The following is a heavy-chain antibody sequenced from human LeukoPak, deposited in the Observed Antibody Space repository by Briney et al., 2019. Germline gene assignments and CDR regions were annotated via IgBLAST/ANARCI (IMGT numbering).Heavy chain of an antibody. V-gene: IGHV4-30-2*03. CDR3: ARRIGAYDSSGYYAFDI. CDR1: GGSISSGGYS. J-gene: IGHJ3*02. D-gene: IGHD3-22*01. CDR2: IYQSGST. Sequence: SETLSLTCAVSGGSISSGGYSWSWIRQPPGTGLEWIGYIYQSGSTYYNPSLKSRVTISVDTSKNQFSLKLSSVTAADTAVYYCARRIGAYDSSGYYAFDIWGQGTMVTVSS.